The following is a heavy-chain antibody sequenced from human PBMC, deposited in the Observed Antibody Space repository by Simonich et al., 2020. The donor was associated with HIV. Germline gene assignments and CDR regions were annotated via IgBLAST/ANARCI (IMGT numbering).Heavy chain of an antibody. CDR1: AFTFSSYW. CDR2: INSDGSTT. Sequence: EYGGGLVQPGRSLRLSCAASAFTFSSYWMHCVREAPGKGLVWVSRINSDGSTTTYADSVKGRFTISRDNAKNTLYLQMNSLRAEETAVYYCAREGAYLRAFDIWGQGTMVTVSS. CDR3: AREGAYLRAFDI. V-gene: IGHV3-74*01. D-gene: IGHD2-21*01. J-gene: IGHJ3*02.